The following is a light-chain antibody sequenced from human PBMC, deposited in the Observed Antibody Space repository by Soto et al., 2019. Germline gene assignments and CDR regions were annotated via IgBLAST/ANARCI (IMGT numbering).Light chain of an antibody. V-gene: IGLV2-14*01. Sequence: QSALTQPASVSASPGQSITISCTGTSSDIGAYNYVSWYQQHPGKAPKLMIYEVSNRPSGVSNRFSGSKSGSTASLTISGLQAEDEAYYYCSSYTSSSTLAYVFGTGTKLTVL. CDR3: SSYTSSSTLAYV. CDR2: EVS. J-gene: IGLJ1*01. CDR1: SSDIGAYNY.